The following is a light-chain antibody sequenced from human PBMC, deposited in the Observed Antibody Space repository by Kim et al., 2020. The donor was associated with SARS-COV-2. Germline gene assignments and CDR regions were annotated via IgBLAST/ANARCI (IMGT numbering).Light chain of an antibody. Sequence: ASVGDRVTITCRASQGISDWLAWYQQKPGKAPNLLIYEGTSLQSGVPSRFSGSGSGTDFTLTISSLQPEDFATYYCQQGNSFPFTFGPGTKVDIK. V-gene: IGKV1-12*02. CDR1: QGISDW. CDR3: QQGNSFPFT. J-gene: IGKJ3*01. CDR2: EGT.